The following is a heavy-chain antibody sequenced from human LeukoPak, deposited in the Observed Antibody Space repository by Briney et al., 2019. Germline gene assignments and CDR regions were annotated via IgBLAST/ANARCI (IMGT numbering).Heavy chain of an antibody. J-gene: IGHJ4*02. CDR3: ARDGEYGTGSYYRGCFDY. V-gene: IGHV1-2*02. CDR2: INPNSGGT. Sequence: EASVKVSCKASGYTFNGFYLHWVRQAPGQGLEWMGWINPNSGGTNYAYKFRGRVTMTRDTSISTTYMDLGSLGSDDTAVYYCARDGEYGTGSYYRGCFDYWGQGTLVTVSS. D-gene: IGHD3-10*01. CDR1: GYTFNGFY.